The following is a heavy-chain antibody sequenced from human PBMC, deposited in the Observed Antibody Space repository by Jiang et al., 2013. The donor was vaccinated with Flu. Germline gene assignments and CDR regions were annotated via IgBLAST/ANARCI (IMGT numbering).Heavy chain of an antibody. CDR1: FTSYW. CDR3: ASYGGGIPDAFDI. V-gene: IGHV5-51*01. J-gene: IGHJ3*02. Sequence: FTSYWIGWVRQMPGKGLEWMGIIYPGDSHTRYSPSFQGQVTISADKSISTAYLQWSSLKASDTAMYYCASYGGGIPDAFDIWGQGTMVTVSS. CDR2: IYPGDSHT. D-gene: IGHD4-23*01.